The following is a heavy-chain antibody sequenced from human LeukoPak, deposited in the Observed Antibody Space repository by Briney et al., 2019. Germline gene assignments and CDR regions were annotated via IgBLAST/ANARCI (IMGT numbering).Heavy chain of an antibody. J-gene: IGHJ2*01. CDR1: SGSISTYS. D-gene: IGHD1-26*01. V-gene: IGHV4-59*01. Sequence: PSETLSLTCAVSSGSISTYSWSWIRQPPGKGLEWIGYIFYNGYTNSNPSLKSRVTISLDTSKSQFSLKLSSVTPADTAVYYCARDRPATENWYFDLWGRGTLVTVSS. CDR3: ARDRPATENWYFDL. CDR2: IFYNGYT.